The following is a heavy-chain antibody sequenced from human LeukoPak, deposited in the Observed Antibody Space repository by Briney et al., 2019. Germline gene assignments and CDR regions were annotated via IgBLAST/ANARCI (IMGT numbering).Heavy chain of an antibody. Sequence: GRSLRLSCAASGFTFSSYAMHWVRQAPGKGLEWVAVISYDGSNKYYADSVKGRFTISRDNSKNTLYPQMNSLRAEDTAVYYCASGPYYYDSSGYYFGGRDYWGQGTLVTVSS. D-gene: IGHD3-22*01. CDR1: GFTFSSYA. CDR2: ISYDGSNK. V-gene: IGHV3-30*04. J-gene: IGHJ4*02. CDR3: ASGPYYYDSSGYYFGGRDY.